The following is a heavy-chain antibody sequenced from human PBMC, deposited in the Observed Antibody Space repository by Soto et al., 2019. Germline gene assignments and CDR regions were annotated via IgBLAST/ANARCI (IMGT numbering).Heavy chain of an antibody. CDR1: GFTFSSYA. D-gene: IGHD3-22*01. CDR3: AGDMAGGYYPGNWFDP. V-gene: IGHV3-30-3*01. J-gene: IGHJ5*02. CDR2: ISYDGSNK. Sequence: LRLSCAASGFTFSSYAMHWVRQAPGKGLEWVAVISYDGSNKYYADSVKGRFTISRDNSKNTLYLQMNSLRAEDTAVYYCAGDMAGGYYPGNWFDPWGQGTLVTVSS.